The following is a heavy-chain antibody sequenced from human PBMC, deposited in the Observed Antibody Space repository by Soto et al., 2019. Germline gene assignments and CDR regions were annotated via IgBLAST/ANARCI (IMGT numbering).Heavy chain of an antibody. J-gene: IGHJ3*01. Sequence: QVQLQESGPGLVKPSQTLSLACTVSGGSVGSGEYYYSWIRQPPGKGLEWIGYIYDSGITNYTPSLKGRVTMSLDRSNNQVSLKLSSVTAADTAVYFCARDVAHGYTEKVWGQGTMV. D-gene: IGHD5-18*01. V-gene: IGHV4-30-4*01. CDR3: ARDVAHGYTEKV. CDR1: GGSVGSGEYY. CDR2: IYDSGIT.